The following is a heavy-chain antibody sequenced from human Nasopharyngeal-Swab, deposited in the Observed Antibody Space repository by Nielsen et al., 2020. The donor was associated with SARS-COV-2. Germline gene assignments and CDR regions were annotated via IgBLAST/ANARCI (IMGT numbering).Heavy chain of an antibody. CDR3: ARSVNFDYGDLQPPFGY. CDR2: TSRDGSDK. Sequence: WIRQPPGKGLEWVAVTSRDGSDKYYADSVKGRFTMSRDTSKNVVYLEMNSLSIEDTAVHYCARSVNFDYGDLQPPFGYWGQGTLVTVSS. D-gene: IGHD4-17*01. J-gene: IGHJ4*02. V-gene: IGHV3-30-3*01.